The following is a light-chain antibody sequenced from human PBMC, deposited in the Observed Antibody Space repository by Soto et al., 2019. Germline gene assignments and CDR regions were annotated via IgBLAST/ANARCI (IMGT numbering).Light chain of an antibody. CDR2: DVT. J-gene: IGLJ2*01. CDR3: GLYTIAETVV. Sequence: QSALTQPPSVSGSPGQSVTISCTGTKEVASYNRVSWYRQTPGTSPKLLIYDVTKRASGISDRFSGSKSGNTASLTISGLHTDDEGDYYCGLYTIAETVVLGGGTKLTVL. CDR1: KEVASYNR. V-gene: IGLV2-18*01.